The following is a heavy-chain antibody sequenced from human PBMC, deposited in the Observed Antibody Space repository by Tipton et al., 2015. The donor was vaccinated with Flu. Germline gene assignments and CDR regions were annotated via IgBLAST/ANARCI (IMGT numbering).Heavy chain of an antibody. CDR1: GFTFSSYS. J-gene: IGHJ6*03. CDR3: ARGPSQSGYDSSYYYYMDV. CDR2: ISSSSSYI. Sequence: GSLRLSCAASGFTFSSYSMNWVRQAPGKGLEWVSSISSSSSYIYYADSVKGRFTISRDNSKNTLYLQMNSLRAEDTAVYYCARGPSQSGYDSSYYYYMDVWGKGTTVTVSS. V-gene: IGHV3-21*01. D-gene: IGHD5-12*01.